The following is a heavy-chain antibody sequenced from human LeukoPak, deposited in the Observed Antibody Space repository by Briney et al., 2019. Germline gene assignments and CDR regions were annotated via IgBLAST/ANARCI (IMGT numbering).Heavy chain of an antibody. Sequence: PGGSLRLSCAASGFTFSSYSMNWVRQAPGKGLEWVSFISSSSTYIYYADSLKGRFTISRDNAKNSLYLQMNSLRAEDTAVYYCARDLAWENDYWGQGTLVTVSS. CDR1: GFTFSSYS. CDR3: ARDLAWENDY. D-gene: IGHD1-26*01. J-gene: IGHJ4*02. CDR2: ISSSSTYI. V-gene: IGHV3-21*06.